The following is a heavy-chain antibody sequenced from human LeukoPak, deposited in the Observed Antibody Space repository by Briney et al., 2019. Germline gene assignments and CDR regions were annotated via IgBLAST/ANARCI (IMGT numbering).Heavy chain of an antibody. CDR3: ARGSAYYDFWRGDY. CDR2: INPNSGGT. D-gene: IGHD3-3*01. V-gene: IGHV1-2*06. Sequence: ASVKVSCKASGYTFTGYYMHWVRQAPGQGLEWMGRINPNSGGTNYAQKFQGRVIMTRDTSISTAYMELSRLRSDDTAVYYCARGSAYYDFWRGDYWGQGTLVTVSS. CDR1: GYTFTGYY. J-gene: IGHJ4*02.